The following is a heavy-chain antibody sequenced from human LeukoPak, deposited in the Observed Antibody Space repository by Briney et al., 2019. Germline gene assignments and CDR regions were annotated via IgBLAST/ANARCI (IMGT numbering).Heavy chain of an antibody. Sequence: PGGSLRLSCAASGFTFSSYAMSWVRQAPGKGLEWVSCISISSNYIYYPDSVKGRFTISRDNAKNSLYLQMNSLRAEDTAVYYCARDGGGGLDYWGQGTLVTVPS. D-gene: IGHD2-15*01. J-gene: IGHJ4*02. CDR1: GFTFSSYA. CDR2: ISISSNYI. V-gene: IGHV3-21*01. CDR3: ARDGGGGLDY.